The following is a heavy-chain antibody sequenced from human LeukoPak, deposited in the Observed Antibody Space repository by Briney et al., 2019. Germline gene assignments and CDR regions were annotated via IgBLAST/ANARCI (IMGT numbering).Heavy chain of an antibody. Sequence: GGFLRLSCAASGFTFSSYWMSWVRQAPGKGLEWVANIKQDGSEKYYVDSVKGRFTISRDNTKNSLYLQMNSLRAEDTAVYYCANHDYGDFLDYWGQGTLVTVSS. V-gene: IGHV3-7*03. CDR2: IKQDGSEK. D-gene: IGHD4-17*01. CDR1: GFTFSSYW. J-gene: IGHJ4*02. CDR3: ANHDYGDFLDY.